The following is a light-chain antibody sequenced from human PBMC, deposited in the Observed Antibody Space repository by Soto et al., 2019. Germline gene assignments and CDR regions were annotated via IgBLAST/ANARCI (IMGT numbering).Light chain of an antibody. Sequence: QSVLTQPPSASGSPGQSVTISCTGTSSDIGGYNYVSWYQQHPGKAPKLIIYEVSKRPSGVPDRFSGSKSGNTASLTISGLQAEDESDYYCSSYTSSVTVVFGGGTKLTVL. CDR1: SSDIGGYNY. CDR2: EVS. V-gene: IGLV2-8*01. J-gene: IGLJ2*01. CDR3: SSYTSSVTVV.